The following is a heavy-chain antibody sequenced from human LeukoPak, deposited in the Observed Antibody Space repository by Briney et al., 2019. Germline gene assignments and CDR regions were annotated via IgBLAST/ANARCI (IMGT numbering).Heavy chain of an antibody. CDR3: ARSDSSGYFYVY. Sequence: PSQTLSLTCTVSGVSISSGDYYWSWIRQHPGRGLEWIGYMSYSGNIYYNPSLKSRLTISIDTSKNQFSLKLSSVTAADTAMYYCARSDSSGYFYVYWGQGILVTVSS. CDR1: GVSISSGDYY. CDR2: MSYSGNI. V-gene: IGHV4-31*03. J-gene: IGHJ4*02. D-gene: IGHD3-22*01.